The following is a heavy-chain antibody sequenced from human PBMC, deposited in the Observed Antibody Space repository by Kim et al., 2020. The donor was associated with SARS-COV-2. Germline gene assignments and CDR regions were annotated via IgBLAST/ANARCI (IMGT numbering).Heavy chain of an antibody. CDR3: AKGASGSYSYYFDY. CDR1: GFTFSSYG. J-gene: IGHJ4*02. Sequence: GGSLRLSCAASGFTFSSYGMHWVPQAPGKGLEWVAIISYDGNNKYYADSVKGRFTISRDNSKNTLYLQMYSLRAEDTAVYYCAKGASGSYSYYFDYWGQGTLVTVSS. V-gene: IGHV3-30*18. D-gene: IGHD1-26*01. CDR2: ISYDGNNK.